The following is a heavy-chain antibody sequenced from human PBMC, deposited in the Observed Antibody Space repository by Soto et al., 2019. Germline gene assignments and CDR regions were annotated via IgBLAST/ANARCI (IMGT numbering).Heavy chain of an antibody. D-gene: IGHD6-13*01. CDR3: SHRPNRSWYFY. Sequence: QITLKESGPTLVKPTQTLTLTCTFSGFSLSTSGVGVGWIRQPPGKALEWLALIYWDDDKRYSPSLKSRLTITKYTAKNQVVLTMTTMDPVDTDTYAFSHRPNRSWYFYWGQGTLVTVS. CDR2: IYWDDDK. J-gene: IGHJ4*02. CDR1: GFSLSTSGVG. V-gene: IGHV2-5*02.